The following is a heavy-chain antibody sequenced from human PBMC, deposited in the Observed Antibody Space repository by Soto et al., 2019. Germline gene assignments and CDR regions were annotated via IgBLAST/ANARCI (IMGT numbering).Heavy chain of an antibody. V-gene: IGHV3-23*01. CDR1: GFTFSSYA. CDR3: EKVQREVAGKNGFQH. Sequence: EVQLLESGGGLVQPGGSLRPSCAASGFTFSSYAMSWVRQAPGKGLEWVSAISGSGGSTYYADSVKGRFTISRDNPTNTLDLQMNRLKAEDTAVYYCEKVQREVAGKNGFQHWGQGTLVTVSS. CDR2: ISGSGGST. J-gene: IGHJ1*01. D-gene: IGHD6-19*01.